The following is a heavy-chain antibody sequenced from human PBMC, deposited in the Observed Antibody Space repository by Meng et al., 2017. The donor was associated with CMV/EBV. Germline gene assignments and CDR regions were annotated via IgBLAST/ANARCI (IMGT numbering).Heavy chain of an antibody. CDR3: ARDQVQAKVVPASDYYGMDV. J-gene: IGHJ6*02. D-gene: IGHD2-2*01. V-gene: IGHV1-2*02. CDR2: INPNSGGT. CDR1: GYTFTGYY. Sequence: ASLKVSCKASGYTFTGYYMHWVRQAPGQGLEWMGWINPNSGGTNYAQKFQGRVTMTTDTSTSTAYMELRSLRSDDTAVYYCARDQVQAKVVPASDYYGMDVWGQGTTVTVSS.